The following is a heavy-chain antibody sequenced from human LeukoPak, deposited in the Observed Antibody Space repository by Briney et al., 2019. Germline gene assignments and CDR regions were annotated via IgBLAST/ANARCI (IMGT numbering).Heavy chain of an antibody. CDR2: ISSSSSYI. J-gene: IGHJ4*02. D-gene: IGHD3-9*01. CDR1: GLTFSSYS. CDR3: ARSGDILTGYHNFDY. Sequence: PGGSLRLSCAASGLTFSSYSMNWVRQAPGKGLEWVSSISSSSSYIYYADSVKGRFTISRDNAKNSLYLQMNSLRAEDTAVYYCARSGDILTGYHNFDYWGQGTLVTVSS. V-gene: IGHV3-21*01.